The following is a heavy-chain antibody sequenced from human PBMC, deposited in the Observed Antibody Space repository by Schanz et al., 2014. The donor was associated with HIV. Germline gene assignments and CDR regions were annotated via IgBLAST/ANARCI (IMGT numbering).Heavy chain of an antibody. Sequence: QVQLVESGGCVVQPWRSLRLSCAASGFTFSSYGMHWVRQAPGKGLEWVARLPYDGSNKYYADSVKGRFAISRDNSKNTLYLQMNSLRAEDTAVYYCAKDPIAAAGTAWYFDLWGRGTLVTVSS. CDR1: GFTFSSYG. CDR3: AKDPIAAAGTAWYFDL. J-gene: IGHJ2*01. D-gene: IGHD6-13*01. V-gene: IGHV3-30*18. CDR2: LPYDGSNK.